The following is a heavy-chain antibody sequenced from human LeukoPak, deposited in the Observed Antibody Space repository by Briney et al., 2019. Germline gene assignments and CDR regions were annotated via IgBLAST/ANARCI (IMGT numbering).Heavy chain of an antibody. CDR1: GFTFSSYW. J-gene: IGHJ4*02. CDR2: IKQDGSDK. V-gene: IGHV3-7*01. CDR3: ARATLKLDY. Sequence: PGGSLRLSCAASGFTFSSYWMSWVRQAPGKGLEWVANIKQDGSDKYYVDSVKGRFTISRDNAKNSLYLQMNSLRVEDTAVYYCARATLKLDYWGQGTLVTVSP.